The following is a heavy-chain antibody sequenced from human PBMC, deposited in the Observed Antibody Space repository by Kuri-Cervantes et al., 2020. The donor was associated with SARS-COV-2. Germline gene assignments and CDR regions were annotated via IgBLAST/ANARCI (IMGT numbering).Heavy chain of an antibody. Sequence: GESLKISCAASGFTFSSYAMSWVRQAPGKGLEWVSAISGSGGSTYYADSVKGRFTISRDDSKNTLFLQMSSLRIEDTAIYYCALNYYFNYWGQGTLVTVSS. CDR3: ALNYYFNY. J-gene: IGHJ4*02. D-gene: IGHD1-1*01. V-gene: IGHV3-23*01. CDR1: GFTFSSYA. CDR2: ISGSGGST.